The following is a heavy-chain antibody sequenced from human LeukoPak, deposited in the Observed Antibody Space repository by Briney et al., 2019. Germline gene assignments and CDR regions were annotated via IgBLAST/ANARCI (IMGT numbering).Heavy chain of an antibody. J-gene: IGHJ4*02. D-gene: IGHD1-7*01. V-gene: IGHV3-53*01. Sequence: PGGSLRLSCAVSGFTVSNSYMTWVRQAPGKGLEWVSVIYSGGSTSYADSVKGRFTISRDNAKNSLYLQMNSLRAEDTTVYYCARDLNFRGQGTLVTVSS. CDR2: IYSGGST. CDR1: GFTVSNSY. CDR3: ARDLNF.